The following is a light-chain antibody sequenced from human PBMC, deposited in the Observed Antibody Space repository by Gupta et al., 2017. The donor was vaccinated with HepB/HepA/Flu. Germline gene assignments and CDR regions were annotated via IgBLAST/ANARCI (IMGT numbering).Light chain of an antibody. J-gene: IGLJ3*02. CDR1: SSDY. CDR2: KVS. V-gene: IGLV2-14*01. Sequence: QSALTQPASLSGSPGQSITISCTGTSSDYVSWYQQYPGKAPKLLIYKVSDRPSGVSHRFSGSKSGNTASLSISGLQTEDEAYYYCSSYKYTTTLGVFGGGTKLTVL. CDR3: SSYKYTTTLGV.